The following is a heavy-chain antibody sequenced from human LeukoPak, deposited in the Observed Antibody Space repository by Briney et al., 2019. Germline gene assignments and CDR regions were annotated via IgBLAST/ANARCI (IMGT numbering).Heavy chain of an antibody. Sequence: SETLSLTCTVSGDSISSGDYYWSWIRQPAGKGLEWIGRISSSGSTNYNPSLKSRVTISVDTSKNQFSLKLSSVTAADTAVYYCARPSGIAATGFDYWGQGTLVTVSS. D-gene: IGHD6-13*01. V-gene: IGHV4-61*02. CDR3: ARPSGIAATGFDY. CDR1: GDSISSGDYY. J-gene: IGHJ4*02. CDR2: ISSSGST.